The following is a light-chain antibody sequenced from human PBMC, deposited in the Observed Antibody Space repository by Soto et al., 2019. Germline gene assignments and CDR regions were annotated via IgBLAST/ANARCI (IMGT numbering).Light chain of an antibody. CDR3: QQYNNWWT. V-gene: IGKV3-15*01. CDR1: QSVSSC. CDR2: GAS. J-gene: IGKJ1*01. Sequence: EIVMTQSPSTLSVSPGERVTLSCRASQSVSSCLAWYQQKPGKAPRLLIYGASTRTIGIPARFSGSGSETEFTLTISSLQSEDVAVYYCQQYNNWWTFGQGTKVEIK.